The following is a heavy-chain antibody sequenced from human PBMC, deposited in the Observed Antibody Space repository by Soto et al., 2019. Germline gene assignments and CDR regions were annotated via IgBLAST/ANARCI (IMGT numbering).Heavy chain of an antibody. D-gene: IGHD2-15*01. V-gene: IGHV1-8*01. CDR2: INPTSEYT. Sequence: ASVKVSCKASGYTFTSYDINWVRQAPGQGLEWVGWINPTSEYTAHAQKFQGRVTLTREISTATAYMELSSLTSEDTAVYLCPRQVHPGYSSDWGPGTKVTVYS. CDR3: PRQVHPGYSSD. J-gene: IGHJ4*02. CDR1: GYTFTSYD.